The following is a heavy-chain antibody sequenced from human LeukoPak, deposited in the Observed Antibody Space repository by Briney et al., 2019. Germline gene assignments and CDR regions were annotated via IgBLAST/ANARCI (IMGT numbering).Heavy chain of an antibody. CDR3: ARDMDSSSSPPGFDP. D-gene: IGHD6-6*01. CDR1: GFTFSAYY. CDR2: ISISGSTI. Sequence: GSLRLSAAASGFTFSAYYMSWIPQAPGQGLEWGSYISISGSTIYYPDSVNGRFTISRDNAKNSLYPQMNSLRAEDTAVYYCARDMDSSSSPPGFDPWGQGTLVTVSS. J-gene: IGHJ5*02. V-gene: IGHV3-11*04.